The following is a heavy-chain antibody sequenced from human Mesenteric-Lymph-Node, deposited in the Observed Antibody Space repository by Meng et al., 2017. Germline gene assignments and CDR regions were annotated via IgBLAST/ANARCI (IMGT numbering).Heavy chain of an antibody. D-gene: IGHD6-6*01. CDR1: GFTFSSYG. Sequence: SLKISCAASGFTFSSYGMHGVRQAPGKGLEWVAVIWYDGSNKYYADSVKGRFTISRDNSKNTLYLQMNSLRAEDTAVYYCARLIAARPTHYYYYGMDVWGQGTTVTVSS. J-gene: IGHJ6*02. CDR3: ARLIAARPTHYYYYGMDV. V-gene: IGHV3-33*01. CDR2: IWYDGSNK.